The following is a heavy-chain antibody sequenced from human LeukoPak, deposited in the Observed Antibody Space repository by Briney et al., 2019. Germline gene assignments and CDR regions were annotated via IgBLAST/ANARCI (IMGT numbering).Heavy chain of an antibody. Sequence: GGSLRLSCAASGFTFSSYAMHWVRQAPGKGLEYVSAISSNGGSTYYANSAKGRFTISRDNSKNTLYLQMGSLRAEDMAVYYCASLDGGEVDYWGQGTLVTVSS. CDR1: GFTFSSYA. V-gene: IGHV3-64*01. CDR3: ASLDGGEVDY. D-gene: IGHD2-21*01. J-gene: IGHJ4*02. CDR2: ISSNGGST.